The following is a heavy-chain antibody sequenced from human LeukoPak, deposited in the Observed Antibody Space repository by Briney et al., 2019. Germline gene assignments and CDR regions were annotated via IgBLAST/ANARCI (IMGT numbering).Heavy chain of an antibody. CDR2: IHYSGNT. CDR1: DDSISSGGYY. CDR3: ASGNGYYYRYFDY. Sequence: TASETLSLTCTVSDDSISSGGYYWTWIRQYPGKGLEWIGYIHYSGNTYYNPSLKSRVTISVDTSKYQFSLKLSSVTAADTAVYYCASGNGYYYRYFDYWGQGTLVTVSS. D-gene: IGHD3-22*01. V-gene: IGHV4-31*03. J-gene: IGHJ4*02.